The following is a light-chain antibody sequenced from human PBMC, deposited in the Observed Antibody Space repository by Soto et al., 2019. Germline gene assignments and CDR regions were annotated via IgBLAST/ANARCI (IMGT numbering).Light chain of an antibody. V-gene: IGKV3D-20*02. CDR1: QPVRNNY. Sequence: EIVMTQPPATLSVSPGERTTLSCRASQPVRNNYLAWYQQKPGQAPRLLIYDASSRATGIPDRFSGGGSGTDFTLSISTLEPEDFAVYYCQQRNYPLTFGGGTKVDIK. CDR2: DAS. CDR3: QQRNYPLT. J-gene: IGKJ4*01.